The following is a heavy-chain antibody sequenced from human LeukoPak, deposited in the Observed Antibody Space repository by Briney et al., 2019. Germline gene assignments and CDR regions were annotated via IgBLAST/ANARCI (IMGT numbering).Heavy chain of an antibody. V-gene: IGHV3-23*01. CDR3: AKGTFDYVWGSYGKFDY. Sequence: PGGSLRLSCAASGFTFSSYAMSWVRQAPGKGLEWVSAISGSGGSTYYADSVKGRFTISRDNSKNTLYLQMNSLRAEDTAVYYCAKGTFDYVWGSYGKFDYWGQGTLVTVSS. J-gene: IGHJ4*02. D-gene: IGHD3-16*01. CDR1: GFTFSSYA. CDR2: ISGSGGST.